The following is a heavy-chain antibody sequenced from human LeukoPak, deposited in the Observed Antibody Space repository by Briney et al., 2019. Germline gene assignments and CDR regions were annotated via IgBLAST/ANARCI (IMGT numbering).Heavy chain of an antibody. Sequence: GASVKVSCKASGYTFTSYGISWVRQATGQGLEWMGWMNPNSGNTGYAQKFQGRVTMTRNTSISTAYMELSSLRSEDTAVYYCASGSWGYNRRKFDYWGQGTLVTVSS. CDR2: MNPNSGNT. CDR3: ASGSWGYNRRKFDY. D-gene: IGHD5-24*01. V-gene: IGHV1-8*02. CDR1: GYTFTSYG. J-gene: IGHJ4*02.